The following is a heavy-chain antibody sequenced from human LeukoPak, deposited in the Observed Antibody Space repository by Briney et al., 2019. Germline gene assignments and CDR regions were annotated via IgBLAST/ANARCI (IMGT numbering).Heavy chain of an antibody. D-gene: IGHD5-18*01. CDR2: LYRGNT. CDR3: GRFGYSYGLDY. CDR1: GASISPFY. J-gene: IGHJ4*02. V-gene: IGHV4-59*01. Sequence: SETLSLTCTASGASISPFYWTWIRQPPGKGLEWIGNLYRGNTYYNPSLSSRVTMSLDTSKNQFSLNLRSMTAADTAVYYCGRFGYSYGLDYWGQGTLVTVSS.